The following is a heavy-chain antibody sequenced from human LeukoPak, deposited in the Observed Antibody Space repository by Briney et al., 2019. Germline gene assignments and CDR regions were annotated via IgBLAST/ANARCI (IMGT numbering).Heavy chain of an antibody. CDR1: GFTVSSNY. CDR3: ARDGFLEWFPYYYYGMDV. J-gene: IGHJ6*02. D-gene: IGHD3-3*01. V-gene: IGHV3-53*01. CDR2: IYSGGST. Sequence: GGSLRLSCAVSGFTVSSNYMSWVRQAPGKGLEWVSVIYSGGSTYYADSVKGRFTISRDNSKNTLYLQMNSLRAEDTAVYYCARDGFLEWFPYYYYGMDVWGQGTTVTVSS.